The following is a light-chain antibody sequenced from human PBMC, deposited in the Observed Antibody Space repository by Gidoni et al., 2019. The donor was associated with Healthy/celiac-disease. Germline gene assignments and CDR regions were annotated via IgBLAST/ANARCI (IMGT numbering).Light chain of an antibody. CDR1: QSVSSY. J-gene: IGKJ5*01. CDR2: DAS. CDR3: QQRSNWPPSIT. V-gene: IGKV3-11*01. Sequence: EVVFTQSPPTLSLSPGERATLSCRASQSVSSYLAWYQQQPGQAPRLLIYDASNRATGIPARFSGSGSGTDFTLTISSLEPEDFAVYYCQQRSNWPPSITFGQGTRLEIK.